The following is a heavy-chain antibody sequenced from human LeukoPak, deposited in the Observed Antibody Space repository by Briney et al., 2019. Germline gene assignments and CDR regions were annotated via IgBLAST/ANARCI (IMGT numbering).Heavy chain of an antibody. CDR3: AKDLEIPSSYPDY. J-gene: IGHJ4*02. Sequence: PGGSLRLSCAASGFTFSSYGMHWVRQAPGKGLEWVAFIRYDGSNKYYADSVKGRFTISRDNSKNTLYLQMNNLRAEDTAVYYCAKDLEIPSSYPDYWGQGTLVTVSS. CDR1: GFTFSSYG. V-gene: IGHV3-30*02. CDR2: IRYDGSNK. D-gene: IGHD2-2*01.